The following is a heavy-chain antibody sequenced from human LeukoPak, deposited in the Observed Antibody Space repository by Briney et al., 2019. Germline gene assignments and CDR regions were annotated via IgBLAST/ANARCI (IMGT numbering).Heavy chain of an antibody. CDR2: IYYSGST. Sequence: SETLSLTCAVSGSSINSGYYWGWIRQPPGKGLEWIGSIYYSGSTYYNPSLKSRVTISVDTSKNQFSLKLSSVTAADTAVYYCARLRASTVTTWRSMPPRSGFDYWGQGTLVTVSS. CDR1: GSSINSGYY. CDR3: ARLRASTVTTWRSMPPRSGFDY. V-gene: IGHV4-38-2*01. J-gene: IGHJ4*02. D-gene: IGHD4-17*01.